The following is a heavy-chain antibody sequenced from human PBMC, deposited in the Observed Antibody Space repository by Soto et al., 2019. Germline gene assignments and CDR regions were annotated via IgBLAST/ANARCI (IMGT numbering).Heavy chain of an antibody. Sequence: GGSLRLSCAASGFTFSSYSMNWVRQAPGKGLEWVSSISSSSSYIYYADSVKGRFTISRDNAKNSLYLQMNSLRAEDTAVYYCAREIGRDGNWGFDYWGQGTLVTVSS. CDR3: AREIGRDGNWGFDY. J-gene: IGHJ4*02. CDR2: ISSSSSYI. V-gene: IGHV3-21*01. D-gene: IGHD7-27*01. CDR1: GFTFSSYS.